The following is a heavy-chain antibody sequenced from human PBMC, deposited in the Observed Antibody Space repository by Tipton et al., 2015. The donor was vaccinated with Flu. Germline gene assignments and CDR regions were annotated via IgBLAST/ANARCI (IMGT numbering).Heavy chain of an antibody. D-gene: IGHD5-18*01. CDR2: IIRIFGTA. CDR1: GGTFSNYA. Sequence: QLVQSGAEVKKPGSSVKVSCKASGGTFSNYAIHWVRQAPGQGLEWMGGIIRIFGTARYAQNFQGRVTITADESTSTAYMELSSLRFEAPAVYYCAGRHQWIQPSGLDVWGQGTTATVSS. V-gene: IGHV1-69*01. J-gene: IGHJ6*02. CDR3: AGRHQWIQPSGLDV.